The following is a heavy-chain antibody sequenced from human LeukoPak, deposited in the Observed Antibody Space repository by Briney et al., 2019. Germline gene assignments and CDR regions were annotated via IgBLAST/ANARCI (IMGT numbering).Heavy chain of an antibody. CDR3: ARQLDY. CDR1: GGSINDYY. Sequence: SETLSLTCTVSGGSINDYYWSWIRQPPGKGLEWIAWIYYSGSTNYNPSLKSRVTISVDTSKNQFSLKLSSVTAADTAVYYCARQLDYWGQGTLVTVSS. J-gene: IGHJ4*02. CDR2: IYYSGST. V-gene: IGHV4-59*08.